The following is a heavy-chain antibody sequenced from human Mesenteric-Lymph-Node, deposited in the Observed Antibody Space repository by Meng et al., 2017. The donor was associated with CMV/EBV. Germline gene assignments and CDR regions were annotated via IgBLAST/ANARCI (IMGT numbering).Heavy chain of an antibody. Sequence: GESLKISCAASGFTFSSYWMHWVRQAPGKGLVWVSRINSDGSSTSYADSVKGRFTISRDNAKNTLYLQMNSLRAEDTAVYYCARGAFLEWLWPTYGMDVWGQGNTVTVSS. D-gene: IGHD3-3*01. CDR1: GFTFSSYW. J-gene: IGHJ6*02. CDR3: ARGAFLEWLWPTYGMDV. V-gene: IGHV3-74*01. CDR2: INSDGSST.